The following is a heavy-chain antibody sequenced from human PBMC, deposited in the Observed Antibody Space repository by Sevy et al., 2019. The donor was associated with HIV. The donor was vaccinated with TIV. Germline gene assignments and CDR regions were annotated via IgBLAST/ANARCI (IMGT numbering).Heavy chain of an antibody. Sequence: ASVKVSCKASGGTFSSYAISWVRQAPGQGLEWMGGIIPIFGTANYAQKFQGRVTITADESTSTAYMELSSLRSEDTAVYYCARAEIEYCSSTSCYDYYYDYGMDVWGQGTTVTVSS. CDR3: ARAEIEYCSSTSCYDYYYDYGMDV. J-gene: IGHJ6*02. CDR2: IIPIFGTA. V-gene: IGHV1-69*13. D-gene: IGHD2-2*01. CDR1: GGTFSSYA.